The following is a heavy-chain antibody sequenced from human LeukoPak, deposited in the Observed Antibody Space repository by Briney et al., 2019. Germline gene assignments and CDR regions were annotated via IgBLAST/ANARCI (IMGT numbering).Heavy chain of an antibody. CDR2: IWYDGSNK. CDR1: GFTFSSYG. CDR3: ARETGTTPFLDY. D-gene: IGHD1-1*01. V-gene: IGHV3-33*01. J-gene: IGHJ4*02. Sequence: PPGRSLRLSCAASGFTFSSYGMHWVRQAPGKGLEWVAVIWYDGSNKYYADSVKGRFTISRDNSKNTLYLQMNSLRAEDTAVYYCARETGTTPFLDYWGQGTLVTVSS.